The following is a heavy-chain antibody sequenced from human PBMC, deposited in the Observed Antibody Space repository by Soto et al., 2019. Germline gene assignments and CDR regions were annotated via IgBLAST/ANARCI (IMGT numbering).Heavy chain of an antibody. CDR3: ARDKITVFFDY. CDR1: GGVLSGYY. D-gene: IGHD3-10*01. V-gene: IGHV4-34*01. J-gene: IGHJ4*02. CDR2: INHSGST. Sequence: SEDLCHRRGGYGGVLSGYYRTLSRQPPGTGLEWIGEINHSGSTNYNPSLKSRVTISVDTSKNQFSLKLTSVTAADTAVYYCARDKITVFFDYWGEGTLVTVSP.